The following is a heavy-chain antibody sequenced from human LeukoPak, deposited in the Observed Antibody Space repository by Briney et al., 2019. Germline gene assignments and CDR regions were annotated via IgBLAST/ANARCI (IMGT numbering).Heavy chain of an antibody. Sequence: PGGSLRLSCAASGFTFSSYAMHWVRQAPGTGLEYVSAISSNGGNTYYANSVKGRFTISRDNSKDTLYLQMGSLRAEDMAVYYCARNAMARGNHFDYWGQGTLVAVSS. CDR3: ARNAMARGNHFDY. CDR1: GFTFSSYA. V-gene: IGHV3-64*01. J-gene: IGHJ4*02. D-gene: IGHD3-10*01. CDR2: ISSNGGNT.